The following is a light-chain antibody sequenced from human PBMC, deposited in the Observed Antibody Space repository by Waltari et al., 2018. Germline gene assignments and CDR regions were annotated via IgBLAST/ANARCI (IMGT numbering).Light chain of an antibody. Sequence: DIVMPQSPDSLAVSLGEGATVNCKSSQTLLYTSTNKNYLAWYQQKPGQPPKLLFYWASTRQSGVPDRFTGSGSETDFTLTISSLQAEDVAVYYCQQYYSTPPTFGQGTKLEI. CDR3: QQYYSTPPT. V-gene: IGKV4-1*01. J-gene: IGKJ2*01. CDR1: QTLLYTSTNKNY. CDR2: WAS.